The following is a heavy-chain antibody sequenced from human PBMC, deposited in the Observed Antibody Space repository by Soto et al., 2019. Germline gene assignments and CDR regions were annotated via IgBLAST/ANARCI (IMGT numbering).Heavy chain of an antibody. Sequence: SETLSLTCTVSGGSISSSSYYWGWIRQPPGKGLEWIGSIYYSGSTYSNPSLKSRVTISVDTSKNQFSLKLSSVTAADTAVYYCARPLYSSGWYVNYFDYWGQGTLVTVAS. CDR2: IYYSGST. V-gene: IGHV4-39*01. CDR3: ARPLYSSGWYVNYFDY. J-gene: IGHJ4*02. CDR1: GGSISSSSYY. D-gene: IGHD6-19*01.